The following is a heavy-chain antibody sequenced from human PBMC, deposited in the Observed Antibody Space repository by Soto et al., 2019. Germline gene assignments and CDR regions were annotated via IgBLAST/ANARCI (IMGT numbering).Heavy chain of an antibody. CDR2: IYYSGST. CDR3: ARQDGSYSAYYFDY. CDR1: GGSISSSSYY. J-gene: IGHJ4*02. D-gene: IGHD1-26*01. Sequence: SETLSLTCTVSGGSISSSSYYWGWIRQPPGKGLEWIGSIYYSGSTYYNPSLKSRVTISVDTSKNQFSLKLSSVTAADTAVYYCARQDGSYSAYYFDYWGQGTLVTVS. V-gene: IGHV4-39*01.